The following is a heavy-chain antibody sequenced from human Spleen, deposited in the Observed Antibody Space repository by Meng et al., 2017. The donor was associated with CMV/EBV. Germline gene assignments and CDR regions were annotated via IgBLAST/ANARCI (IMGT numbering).Heavy chain of an antibody. CDR1: GFTFSSYS. Sequence: GESLKISCAASGFTFSSYSMNWVRQAPGKGLEWVSSISSSSYIYYADSVKGRFTISRDNAKNSLYLQMNSLRAEDTAVYYCARDWSRKYSASGDYYDSYWGQGTLVTVSS. V-gene: IGHV3-21*01. CDR2: ISSSSYI. J-gene: IGHJ4*02. CDR3: ARDWSRKYSASGDYYDSY. D-gene: IGHD3-10*01.